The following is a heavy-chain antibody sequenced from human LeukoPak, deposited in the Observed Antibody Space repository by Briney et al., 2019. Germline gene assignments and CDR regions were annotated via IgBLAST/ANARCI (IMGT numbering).Heavy chain of an antibody. CDR1: GDSVSSNSAA. CDR3: ARGGQWLVLRAFDI. CDR2: TYYRSTRYN. Sequence: SQTLSLTCAISGDSVSSNSAAWNWIRQSPSRGLEWLGRTYYRSTRYNDYAVSVKSRITINPDTSKNQFSLQLNSVTPEDTVVYYCARGGQWLVLRAFDIWGQGTMVTVSS. V-gene: IGHV6-1*01. D-gene: IGHD6-19*01. J-gene: IGHJ3*02.